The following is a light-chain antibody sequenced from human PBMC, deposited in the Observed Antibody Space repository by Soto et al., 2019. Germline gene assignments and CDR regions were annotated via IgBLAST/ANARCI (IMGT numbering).Light chain of an antibody. CDR2: DAS. Sequence: EIMLTQSPATLSLSPGQRATLSCWASQTVRSSYLAWYQQKPGQAPRLLIYDASDRATGIPARFSGSGSGTDFTLTISSLEPEDFAVYYCQQRGDWPLYTFGQGTKVDIK. CDR3: QQRGDWPLYT. J-gene: IGKJ2*01. V-gene: IGKV3-11*01. CDR1: QTVRSSY.